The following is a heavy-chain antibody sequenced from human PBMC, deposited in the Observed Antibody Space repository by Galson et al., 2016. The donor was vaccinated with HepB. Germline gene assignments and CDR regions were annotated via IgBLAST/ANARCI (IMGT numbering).Heavy chain of an antibody. CDR2: DSMDGRRK. D-gene: IGHD2/OR15-2a*01. V-gene: IGHV3-30*18. CDR1: GFTFSNYG. Sequence: SLRLSCAASGFTFSNYGMHWVRQAPGKGLEWVAADSMDGRRKFYADSVKGRFTISRDNSNNMLFLQISSLRTDDTAIYYCAKRHEYCPAVGCSVVYWGQGTLVSVSS. J-gene: IGHJ4*02. CDR3: AKRHEYCPAVGCSVVY.